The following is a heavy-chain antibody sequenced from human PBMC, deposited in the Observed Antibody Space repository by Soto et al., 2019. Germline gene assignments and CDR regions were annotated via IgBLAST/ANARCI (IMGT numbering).Heavy chain of an antibody. Sequence: QVQLQESGPGLVKPSETLSLTCTVSGASLSRDHWNWIRQPPGKGLEWIGEYSGSTNYNPSLKSRVTMSVDTSKNQFSLKLSSVTAADTAVYFCATYTSGGGWRGYWGQGIPVTVSS. CDR1: GASLSRDH. V-gene: IGHV4-59*08. CDR3: ATYTSGGGWRGY. J-gene: IGHJ4*02. CDR2: EYSGST. D-gene: IGHD6-19*01.